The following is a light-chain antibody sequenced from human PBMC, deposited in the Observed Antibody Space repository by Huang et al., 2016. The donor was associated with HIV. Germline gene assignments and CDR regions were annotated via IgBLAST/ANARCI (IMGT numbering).Light chain of an antibody. Sequence: DIQMTQSPSSLSVSVGDRVTITCRASQSISRYLNWYQQKPGKAPKLLIYAASSLQSGVPSRLSGSGSGTDFTLTISSLQPEDFATYYCQQSYSTPRYTFGQGTKLEIK. CDR1: QSISRY. CDR2: AAS. J-gene: IGKJ2*01. CDR3: QQSYSTPRYT. V-gene: IGKV1-39*01.